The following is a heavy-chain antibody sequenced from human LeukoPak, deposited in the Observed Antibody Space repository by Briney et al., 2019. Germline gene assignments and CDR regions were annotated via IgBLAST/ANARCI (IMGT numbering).Heavy chain of an antibody. J-gene: IGHJ6*02. CDR1: GGTFSSYA. CDR3: ARCPPGGSGSYTLCYGMDV. Sequence: ASVKVSCKASGGTFSSYAISWVRQAPGQGLEWVGRIIPIFGIANYAQKFQGRVTITADKSTSTAYMELSSLRSEGTAVYYCARCPPGGSGSYTLCYGMDVWGQGTTVTVSS. CDR2: IIPIFGIA. D-gene: IGHD3-10*01. V-gene: IGHV1-69*04.